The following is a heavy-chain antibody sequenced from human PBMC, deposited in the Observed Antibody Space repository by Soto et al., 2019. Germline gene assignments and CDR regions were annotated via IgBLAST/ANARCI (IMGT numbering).Heavy chain of an antibody. V-gene: IGHV1-18*01. D-gene: IGHD2-15*01. J-gene: IGHJ5*01. CDR2: ISAYNGIT. Sequence: QVQLVQSGAEVKKPGASVKVSCKASGYTFTSYGISWVRQAPGQGLEWMGWISAYNGITKYAQKLQARVTMTTDTPTRTAYMELRSLRSHDTAVDYCARDYYCRGGSCLDSFDFWGQGSLVTVSS. CDR1: GYTFTSYG. CDR3: ARDYYCRGGSCLDSFDF.